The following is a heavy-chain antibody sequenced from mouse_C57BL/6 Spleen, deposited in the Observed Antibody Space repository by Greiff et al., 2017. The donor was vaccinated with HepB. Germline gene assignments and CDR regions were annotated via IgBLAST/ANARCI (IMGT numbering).Heavy chain of an antibody. D-gene: IGHD1-2*01. Sequence: QVQLQQPGAELVRPGTSVKLSCKASGYTFTSYWMHWVKQRPGQGLEWIGVIDPSDSYTNYNQKFKGKATLTVDTSSSTAYMQLSSLTSEDSAVYYCARSGHDYGPAWLAYWGQGTLVTVSA. CDR3: ARSGHDYGPAWLAY. CDR1: GYTFTSYW. V-gene: IGHV1-59*01. J-gene: IGHJ3*01. CDR2: IDPSDSYT.